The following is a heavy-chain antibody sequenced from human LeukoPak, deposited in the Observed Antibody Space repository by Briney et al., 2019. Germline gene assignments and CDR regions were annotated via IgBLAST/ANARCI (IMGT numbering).Heavy chain of an antibody. CDR1: GGTFSSYA. Sequence: SVKVSCKASGGTFSSYAISWVRQAPGQGLEWMGRIIPIFGTANYAQKFQGRVTITADKSTSTAYMELSSLRSEDTAVYYCVSDCSSTSCPTGEGAFDIWGQGTMVTVSS. CDR2: IIPIFGTA. V-gene: IGHV1-69*06. D-gene: IGHD2-2*01. J-gene: IGHJ3*02. CDR3: VSDCSSTSCPTGEGAFDI.